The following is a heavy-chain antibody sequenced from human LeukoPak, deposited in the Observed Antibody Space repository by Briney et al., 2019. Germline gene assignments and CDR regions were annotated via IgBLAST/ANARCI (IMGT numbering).Heavy chain of an antibody. V-gene: IGHV1-69*01. D-gene: IGHD6-13*01. CDR2: IIPIFGTA. Sequence: GASVKVSCKASGGTFSSYAISWVRQAPGQGLEWMGGIIPIFGTANYAQKFQGRVTITADESTSTAYMELSSLRSEDTAVYYCAGARLHSTINWFDPWGQGTLVTVSS. CDR1: GGTFSSYA. J-gene: IGHJ5*02. CDR3: AGARLHSTINWFDP.